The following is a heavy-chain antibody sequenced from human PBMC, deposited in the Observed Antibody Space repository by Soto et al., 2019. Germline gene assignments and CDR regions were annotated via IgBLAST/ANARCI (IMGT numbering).Heavy chain of an antibody. Sequence: EVQLVESGGGLVQPGGSLRLSCAASGFDFRNCWMNWVRQAPGKGLEWVANINQDGSGKYYVDSVKGRFTISRDNAKNSVYLQMSSLRAEDTAMYYCAEASIGWGQGTLVIVSS. CDR2: INQDGSGK. J-gene: IGHJ4*02. V-gene: IGHV3-7*03. CDR1: GFDFRNCW. D-gene: IGHD6-6*01. CDR3: AEASIG.